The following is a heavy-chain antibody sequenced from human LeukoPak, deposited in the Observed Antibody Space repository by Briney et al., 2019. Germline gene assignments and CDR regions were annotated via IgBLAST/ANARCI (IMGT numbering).Heavy chain of an antibody. Sequence: GASVKVSRKASGYTFPSYYMHWVRQAPGQGLEWMGWINPNSGGTNYAQKFQGRVTMTRDTSISTAYMELSRLRSDDTAVYYCARAQLCLNPFDYWGQGSLVTVSS. D-gene: IGHD5-18*01. CDR2: INPNSGGT. CDR1: GYTFPSYY. J-gene: IGHJ4*02. V-gene: IGHV1-2*02. CDR3: ARAQLCLNPFDY.